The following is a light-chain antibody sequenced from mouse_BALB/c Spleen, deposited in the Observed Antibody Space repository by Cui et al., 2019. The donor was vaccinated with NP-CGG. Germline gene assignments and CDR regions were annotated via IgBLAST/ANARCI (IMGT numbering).Light chain of an antibody. CDR3: ALWYSNHWV. V-gene: IGLV1*01. CDR1: TGAVTTSNY. Sequence: AVVTQESAPTTSPGETVTLTCRSSTGAVTTSNYANWFQEKPDHLFTGLIGVINNRAPGVPARFSGSLIGDKAALTITGAQTEDEAIYFCALWYSNHWVFGGGTKLTVL. CDR2: VIN. J-gene: IGLJ1*01.